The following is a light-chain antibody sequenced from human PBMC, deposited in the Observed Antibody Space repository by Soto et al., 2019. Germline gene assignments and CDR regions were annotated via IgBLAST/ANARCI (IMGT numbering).Light chain of an antibody. V-gene: IGKV3-20*01. CDR3: QQYGSSET. J-gene: IGKJ1*01. CDR1: QSVSSSY. CDR2: GAS. Sequence: EIVLTQSPGTLSLSTGERATLSCRASQSVSSSYLAWYQQKPGQAPRLLIYGASSRATGIPDRFSGSGSGTDFTLTISRLEPEDFAVYYCQQYGSSETFGQGTKVDI.